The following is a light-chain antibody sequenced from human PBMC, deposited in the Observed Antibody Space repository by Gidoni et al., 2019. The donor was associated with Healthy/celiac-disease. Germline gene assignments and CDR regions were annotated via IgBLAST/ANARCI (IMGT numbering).Light chain of an antibody. CDR1: QSISSW. V-gene: IGKV1-5*03. Sequence: DIQMTQSPSTLSASVGDRVTITCRASQSISSWWAWYQQKPGKAPKLLISKSASLASGVPSRFSGSGSGTEFTITISSLQPDDFATYYCQQYNSYWTFGQGTKVEIK. CDR3: QQYNSYWT. J-gene: IGKJ1*01. CDR2: KSA.